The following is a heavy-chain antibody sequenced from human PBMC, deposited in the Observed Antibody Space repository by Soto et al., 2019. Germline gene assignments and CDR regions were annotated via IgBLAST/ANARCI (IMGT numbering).Heavy chain of an antibody. D-gene: IGHD1-26*01. CDR1: GGSISSSSYY. Sequence: QLQESGPGLVKPSETLSLTCTVSGGSISSSSYYWGWIRQPPGKGLEWIGSIYYSGSTYYNPSLKSRVTISVDTSKNQFARKLRSVTAADTAVYYCAKGGSYSPPSNWFDPWGQGTLVTVSS. CDR2: IYYSGST. CDR3: AKGGSYSPPSNWFDP. V-gene: IGHV4-39*01. J-gene: IGHJ5*02.